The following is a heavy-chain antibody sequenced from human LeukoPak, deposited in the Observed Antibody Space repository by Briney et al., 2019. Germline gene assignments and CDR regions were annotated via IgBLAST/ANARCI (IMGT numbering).Heavy chain of an antibody. V-gene: IGHV3-23*01. CDR1: GFTFSSYA. CDR3: ARGIQLWYMVPDY. J-gene: IGHJ4*02. D-gene: IGHD5-18*01. CDR2: ISGRGGSS. Sequence: GGSLRLSCAASGFTFSSYAMSWVRQAPGQGLEWVSAISGRGGSSDYADSVKGRFTISRDNSKNTLYQQMNSLRAEDTAVYYCARGIQLWYMVPDYWGQGTLVTVSS.